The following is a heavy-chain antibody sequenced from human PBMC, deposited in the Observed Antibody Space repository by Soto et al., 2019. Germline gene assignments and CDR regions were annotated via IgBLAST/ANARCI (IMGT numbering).Heavy chain of an antibody. J-gene: IGHJ2*01. D-gene: IGHD7-27*01. Sequence: SETLSLTCTVSGGSISSSSYYWGWIRQPPGKGLEWIGSIYYSGSTYYNPSLKSRVTISVDTPKNQFSLKLSSVTAADTAVYYCARHYGFAGDRNWYFDLWGRGTLVTVSS. V-gene: IGHV4-39*01. CDR1: GGSISSSSYY. CDR2: IYYSGST. CDR3: ARHYGFAGDRNWYFDL.